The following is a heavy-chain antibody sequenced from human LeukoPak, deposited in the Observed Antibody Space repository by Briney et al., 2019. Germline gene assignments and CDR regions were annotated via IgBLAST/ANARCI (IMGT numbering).Heavy chain of an antibody. CDR3: ARDSYYYYMDV. CDR1: GGSISSGSYF. V-gene: IGHV4-61*02. J-gene: IGHJ6*03. CDR2: IYTSGSA. Sequence: SETLSLTCTVSGGSISSGSYFWSWVRQPAGKGLEWIGRIYTSGSANYNASLKSRVTISVDTSKNQFSLKLSSVTAADTAVYYCARDSYYYYMDVWGKGTTVTVSS.